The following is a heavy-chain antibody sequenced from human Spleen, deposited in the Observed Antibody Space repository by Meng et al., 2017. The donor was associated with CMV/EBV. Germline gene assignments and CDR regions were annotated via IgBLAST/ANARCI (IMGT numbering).Heavy chain of an antibody. V-gene: IGHV3-74*01. D-gene: IGHD3-10*01. CDR2: ISSDVKIT. CDR1: GFTFSDYW. Sequence: GESLKISCAASGFTFSDYWMNWVRQVPGKGLVWVSRISSDVKITHYADSVKGRFTISRDNAENTLFVQMNSLRAEDTAVYSCARGAPHYYESGSFPFGPWGQGTLVTVSS. J-gene: IGHJ5*02. CDR3: ARGAPHYYESGSFPFGP.